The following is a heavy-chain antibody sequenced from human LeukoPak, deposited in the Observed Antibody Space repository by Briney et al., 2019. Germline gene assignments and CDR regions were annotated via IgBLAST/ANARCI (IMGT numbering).Heavy chain of an antibody. Sequence: GASVKVSCKASGYTFTSCDINWVRQATGQGLEWMGWMNPNSGNTGYAQKFQGRVTITRNTSISTAYMELSSLRSEDTAVYYCARALGVYSSGCYPYDAFDIWGQGTMVTVSS. CDR2: MNPNSGNT. V-gene: IGHV1-8*03. CDR1: GYTFTSCD. J-gene: IGHJ3*02. CDR3: ARALGVYSSGCYPYDAFDI. D-gene: IGHD6-19*01.